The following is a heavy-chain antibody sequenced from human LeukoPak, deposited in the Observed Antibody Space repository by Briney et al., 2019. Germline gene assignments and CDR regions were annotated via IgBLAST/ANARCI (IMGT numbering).Heavy chain of an antibody. CDR3: TRIPRITFGGVISRDY. CDR2: IYYSGST. CDR1: GGSISSYY. Sequence: PSETLSLTCTVSGGSISSYYWGWIRQPPGKGLECIGSIYYSGSTYYNPSVKSRVTISIDMSKNQFSLKLNSVTAADTAVYYCTRIPRITFGGVISRDYWGQGTLVTVSS. J-gene: IGHJ4*02. V-gene: IGHV4-39*01. D-gene: IGHD3-16*02.